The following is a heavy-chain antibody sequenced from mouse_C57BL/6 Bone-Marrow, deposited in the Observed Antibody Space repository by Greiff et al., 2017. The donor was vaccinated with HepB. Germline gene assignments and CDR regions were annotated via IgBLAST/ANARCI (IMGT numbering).Heavy chain of an antibody. CDR3: ARHEGYYYGSGGYFDY. CDR2: FYPGSGSI. J-gene: IGHJ2*01. CDR1: GYTFTEYT. D-gene: IGHD1-1*01. V-gene: IGHV1-62-2*01. Sequence: VQLQESGAELVKPGASVKLSCKASGYTFTEYTIHWVKQRSGQGLEWIGWFYPGSGSIKYNEKFKDKATLTADKSSSTVYMELSRLTSEDSAVYFCARHEGYYYGSGGYFDYWGQGTTLTVSS.